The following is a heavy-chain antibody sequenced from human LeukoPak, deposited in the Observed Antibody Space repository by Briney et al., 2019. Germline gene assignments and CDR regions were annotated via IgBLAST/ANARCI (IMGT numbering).Heavy chain of an antibody. V-gene: IGHV4-39*02. CDR1: GGSISSSSYY. CDR2: IYYSGST. CDR3: ARARKQQLYFDAFDI. D-gene: IGHD6-13*01. J-gene: IGHJ3*02. Sequence: SETLSLTCTVSGGSISSSSYYWGWIRQPPGTGLEWIGSIYYSGSTYYNPSLKSRVTISVDTSKNHFSLKLSSVTAADTAVYYCARARKQQLYFDAFDIWGQGTMVTVSS.